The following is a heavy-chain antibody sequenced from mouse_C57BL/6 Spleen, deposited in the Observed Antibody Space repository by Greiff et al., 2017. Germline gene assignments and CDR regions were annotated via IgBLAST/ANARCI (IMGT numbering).Heavy chain of an antibody. D-gene: IGHD2-5*01. V-gene: IGHV1-61*01. Sequence: QVQLQQPGAELVRPGSSVKLSCKASGYTFTSYWMDWVKQRPGQGLEWIGNIYPSDSETHYNQKFKDKATLTVDKSSSTAYMQLSSLTSEDSAVYYCARRYSNYWFAYWGQGTLDTVSA. CDR3: ARRYSNYWFAY. CDR1: GYTFTSYW. CDR2: IYPSDSET. J-gene: IGHJ3*01.